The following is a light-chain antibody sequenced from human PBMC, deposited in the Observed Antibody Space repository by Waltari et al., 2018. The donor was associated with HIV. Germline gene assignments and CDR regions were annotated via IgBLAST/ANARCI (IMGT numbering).Light chain of an antibody. CDR3: CSYAGSSTLEV. CDR1: MRHVGSYNL. J-gene: IGLJ2*01. CDR2: EGS. Sequence: QSALTQPASVSGSPGQSITFSCTVTMRHVGSYNLFSWYQQNPGKAPKLMIYEGSKRPSGVSNRFSGSKSGNTASLTISGLQAEDEADYYCCSYAGSSTLEVFGGGTKLTVL. V-gene: IGLV2-23*01.